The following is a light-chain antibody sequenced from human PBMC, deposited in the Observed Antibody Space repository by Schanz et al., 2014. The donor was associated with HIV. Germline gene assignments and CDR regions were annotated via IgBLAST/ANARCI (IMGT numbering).Light chain of an antibody. CDR1: QSIGDS. Sequence: DIQMTQFPSTLSASVGDRVTITCRASQSIGDSLAWFQQKPGKAPNLLIYQASTLETGVPSRFSGSGSGTEFTLTISSLQPADFATYYCQQYDSYPYTFGQGTKLEIK. V-gene: IGKV1-5*03. CDR2: QAS. J-gene: IGKJ2*01. CDR3: QQYDSYPYT.